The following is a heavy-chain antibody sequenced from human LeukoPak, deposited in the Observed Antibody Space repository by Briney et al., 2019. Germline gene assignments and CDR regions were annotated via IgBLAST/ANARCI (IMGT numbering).Heavy chain of an antibody. D-gene: IGHD3-10*01. CDR1: GGSISSSSYY. Sequence: LSLTCTVSGGSISSSSYYWGWLRQPPGKGLEWVSYISSSGSTIYYADSVKGRFTISRDNGKNSLHLQMNSLRAEDTAVYYCARDSDWFGENYYMDVWGKGTTVTISS. CDR2: ISSSGSTI. J-gene: IGHJ6*03. V-gene: IGHV3-48*03. CDR3: ARDSDWFGENYYMDV.